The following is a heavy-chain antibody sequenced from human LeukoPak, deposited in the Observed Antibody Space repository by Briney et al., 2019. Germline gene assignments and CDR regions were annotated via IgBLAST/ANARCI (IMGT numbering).Heavy chain of an antibody. CDR1: GFTFSSYG. CDR3: AELGITMIGGV. V-gene: IGHV3-23*01. D-gene: IGHD3-10*02. CDR2: ISGSGGSK. Sequence: PGGSLRLSCGASGFTFSSYGMSWVRQAPGKGLEWVSAISGSGGSKYYADSVKGRFTISRDNAKNSLYLQMNSLRAEDTAVYYCAELGITMIGGVWGKGTTVTISS. J-gene: IGHJ6*04.